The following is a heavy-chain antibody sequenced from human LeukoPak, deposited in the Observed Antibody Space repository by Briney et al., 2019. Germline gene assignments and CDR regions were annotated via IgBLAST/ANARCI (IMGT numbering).Heavy chain of an antibody. V-gene: IGHV4-38-2*01. CDR3: ARQQWELLGWVDY. CDR1: GYSISSGYY. Sequence: SETLSPTCAVSGYSISSGYYWGWIRQPPGKGLEWIGSIYHSGSTYYNPSLKSRVTISVDTSKNQFSLKLSSVTAADTAVYYCARQQWELLGWVDYWGQGTLVTVSS. J-gene: IGHJ4*02. CDR2: IYHSGST. D-gene: IGHD1-26*01.